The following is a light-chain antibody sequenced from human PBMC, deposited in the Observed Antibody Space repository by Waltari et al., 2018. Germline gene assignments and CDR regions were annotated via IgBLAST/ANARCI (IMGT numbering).Light chain of an antibody. V-gene: IGKV1D-8*03. CDR3: QHYYNFPWT. CDR2: GAS. Sequence: VIWMTQSPSLLSASPGDRVTITCRMSQGISTYLAWYPQKPGRAPDLLIYGASILHNGVPSRFSGSGSGTDFTLTISSLQSEDVATYYCQHYYNFPWTFGQGTKVEIK. J-gene: IGKJ1*01. CDR1: QGISTY.